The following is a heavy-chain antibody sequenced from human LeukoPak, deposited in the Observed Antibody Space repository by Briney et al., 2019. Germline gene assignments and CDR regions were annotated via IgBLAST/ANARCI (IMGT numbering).Heavy chain of an antibody. CDR2: ISGDGGST. D-gene: IGHD3-22*01. CDR1: GFTFDDYA. V-gene: IGHV3-43*02. CDR3: AGALGDYDSSVDY. J-gene: IGHJ4*02. Sequence: PGGSLRLSCAASGFTFDDYAMHWVRQAPGKGLEWVSLISGDGGSTYYADSVKGRFTISRDNSKNSLYLQMNSLRTEDTDLYYCAGALGDYDSSVDYWGQGTLVTVSS.